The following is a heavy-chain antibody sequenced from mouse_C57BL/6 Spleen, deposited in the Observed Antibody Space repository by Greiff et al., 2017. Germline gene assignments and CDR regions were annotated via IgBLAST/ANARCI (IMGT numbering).Heavy chain of an antibody. CDR3: ARYDFGFDY. CDR2: IEPGGGST. V-gene: IGHV1-55*01. D-gene: IGHD2-4*01. J-gene: IGHJ2*01. Sequence: QVQLQQSGAELVKPGASVKMSCTASGYTFTSYWITWVKQRPGQGLEWIGDIEPGGGSTNYNEKFKSKATRTVDTSSSTAYMQLSSLTSEDTAVYYGARYDFGFDYWGQGTTLTVSS. CDR1: GYTFTSYW.